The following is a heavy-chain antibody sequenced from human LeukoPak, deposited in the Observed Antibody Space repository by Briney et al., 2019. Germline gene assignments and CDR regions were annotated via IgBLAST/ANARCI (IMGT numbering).Heavy chain of an antibody. D-gene: IGHD4-17*01. CDR3: ARPDEYDYGGAFDI. V-gene: IGHV4-38-2*02. CDR2: IYHSGST. CDR1: GYSISSGYY. J-gene: IGHJ3*02. Sequence: SETLSLTCTVSGYSISSGYYWGWIRQPPGQGLEWIGSIYHSGSTYYNPSLKSRVTISVDTSKNQFSLKLSSVTAADTAVYYCARPDEYDYGGAFDIWGQGTMVTVSS.